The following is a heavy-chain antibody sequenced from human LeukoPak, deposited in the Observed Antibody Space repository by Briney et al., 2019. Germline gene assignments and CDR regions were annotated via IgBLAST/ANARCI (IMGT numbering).Heavy chain of an antibody. D-gene: IGHD6-19*01. CDR2: IKEYGSEK. Sequence: PGGSLRLSCDASGFTFSRYWMNWVRQAPGKGLEWVANIKEYGSEKYLVDSVKGRFTISRDNAKNSLYLQMDSLRAEDTAVYYCVREYLSGWANFDYWGQGTLVTVSS. CDR1: GFTFSRYW. CDR3: VREYLSGWANFDY. J-gene: IGHJ4*02. V-gene: IGHV3-7*03.